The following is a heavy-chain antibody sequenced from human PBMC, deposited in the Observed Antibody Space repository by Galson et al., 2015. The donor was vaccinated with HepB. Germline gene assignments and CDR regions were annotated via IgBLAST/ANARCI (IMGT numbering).Heavy chain of an antibody. CDR1: GFTFSSYA. J-gene: IGHJ4*02. V-gene: IGHV3-23*01. D-gene: IGHD2-2*01. CDR2: ISGSGGST. Sequence: LRLSCAASGFTFSSYAMSWVRQAPGKGLEWVSAISGSGGSTYYADSVKGRFTISRDNSKNTLYLQMNSLRAEDTAVYYCAKGDIVVEGYFDYWGQGTLVTVSS. CDR3: AKGDIVVEGYFDY.